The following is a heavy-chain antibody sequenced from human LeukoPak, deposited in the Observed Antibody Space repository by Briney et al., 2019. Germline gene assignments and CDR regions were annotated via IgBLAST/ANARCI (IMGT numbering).Heavy chain of an antibody. J-gene: IGHJ4*02. Sequence: ASVKVSCKASGYTFTGYYMHWVRQAPGQGLEWMGWINPNSGGTNYAQKFQGRVTMTRDTSISTAYMELSRLRSDDTAVYYCASGKVLTGYYKNVYFDYWGQGTLVTVSS. D-gene: IGHD3-9*01. CDR1: GYTFTGYY. CDR3: ASGKVLTGYYKNVYFDY. CDR2: INPNSGGT. V-gene: IGHV1-2*02.